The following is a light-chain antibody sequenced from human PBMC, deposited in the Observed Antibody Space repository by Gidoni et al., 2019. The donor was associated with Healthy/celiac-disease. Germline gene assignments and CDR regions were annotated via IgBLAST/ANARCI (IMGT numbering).Light chain of an antibody. CDR2: DAS. Sequence: DIQMTQSPSSLSASVGERVTITCQASQDISNYLNWYQQKPGKATKLLIYDASNLETGVPSRFSGSGSGTDFTFTISSLQPEDIATYYCQQYDNLPLTCXGXTKVEIK. CDR1: QDISNY. V-gene: IGKV1-33*01. J-gene: IGKJ4*02. CDR3: QQYDNLPLT.